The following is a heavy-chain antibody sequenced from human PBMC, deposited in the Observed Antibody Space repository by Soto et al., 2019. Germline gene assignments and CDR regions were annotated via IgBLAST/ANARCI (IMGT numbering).Heavy chain of an antibody. CDR3: ARDAAVALFDY. V-gene: IGHV1-18*01. CDR2: ISANNGNT. J-gene: IGHJ4*01. Sequence: ASVKVSCKASGYTFTNFGISWVRQAPGQGLEWMGWISANNGNTKYAQKFQGRVTMTTDTSTSTAYMELRSLRFDDTAVYYCARDAAVALFDYWGQGTLVTVSS. CDR1: GYTFTNFG. D-gene: IGHD6-19*01.